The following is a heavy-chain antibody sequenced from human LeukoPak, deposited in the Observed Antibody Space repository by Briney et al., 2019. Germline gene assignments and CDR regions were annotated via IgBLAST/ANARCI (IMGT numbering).Heavy chain of an antibody. V-gene: IGHV3-30*03. J-gene: IGHJ4*02. CDR3: ARDQYDTWSRRGNFDS. D-gene: IGHD3/OR15-3a*01. Sequence: GGSLRLSCATSGFTFSSCGMHWVRQAPGKGLQWVAVISYDGSNKYNADSVKGRFTISRDNTKNSLYLQMNSLRAEDTAVFYCARDQYDTWSRRGNFDSWGQGTLVIVSS. CDR1: GFTFSSCG. CDR2: ISYDGSNK.